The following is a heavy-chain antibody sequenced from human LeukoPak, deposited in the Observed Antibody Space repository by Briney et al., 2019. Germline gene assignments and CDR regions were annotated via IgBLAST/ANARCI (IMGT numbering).Heavy chain of an antibody. V-gene: IGHV1-69*05. CDR2: IIPIFGTA. D-gene: IGHD3-3*01. CDR1: GGTFSSYA. J-gene: IGHJ6*03. CDR3: ARCGVAVRYYYYMDV. Sequence: SVKVSCKASGGTFSSYAISWVRQAPGQGLEWMGGIIPIFGTANYAQKFQGRVTITTDESTSTAYMELSSLRSEDTAVYYCARCGVAVRYYYYMDVWGKGTTVTVSS.